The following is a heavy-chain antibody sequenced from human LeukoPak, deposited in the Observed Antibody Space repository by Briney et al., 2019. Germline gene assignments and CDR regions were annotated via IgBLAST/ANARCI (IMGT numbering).Heavy chain of an antibody. Sequence: GGSLRLSCAASGFTFSSYWMSWVRQAPGKGLEWVANVKQDGSEKYYVDSVRGRFTISRENARNSLYLQMNSLRAEDTAVYYCARNLGASSWCGFDYWGQGTLVTVSS. CDR3: ARNLGASSWCGFDY. CDR2: VKQDGSEK. CDR1: GFTFSSYW. V-gene: IGHV3-7*01. D-gene: IGHD6-13*01. J-gene: IGHJ4*02.